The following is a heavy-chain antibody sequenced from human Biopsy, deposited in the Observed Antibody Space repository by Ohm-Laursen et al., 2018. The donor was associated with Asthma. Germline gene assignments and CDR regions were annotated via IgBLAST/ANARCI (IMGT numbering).Heavy chain of an antibody. CDR1: GYTFRIYG. Sequence: SVKVSCKASGYTFRIYGVSWVRQAPGQGLEWMGWISPFTGDTHFGQKFQGRVTMTTDTSTDTAYMELRSLRSDDTAVYYCARHPYNFGGFDYWGQGSLVLVSS. J-gene: IGHJ4*02. D-gene: IGHD5-24*01. V-gene: IGHV1-18*04. CDR2: ISPFTGDT. CDR3: ARHPYNFGGFDY.